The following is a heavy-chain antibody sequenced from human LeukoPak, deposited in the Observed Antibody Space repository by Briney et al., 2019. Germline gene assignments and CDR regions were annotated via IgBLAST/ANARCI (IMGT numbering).Heavy chain of an antibody. D-gene: IGHD3-9*01. CDR3: AREEDILTGYWV. CDR2: IYYSGST. CDR1: GGSISSGDYY. Sequence: SQTLSLTCTVSGGSISSGDYYWSWIRQPPGKGLEWIGYIYYSGSTYYNPSLKSRVTISVDTSKNQFSLKLSSVTAADTAVYYGAREEDILTGYWVWGQGTLVTVSS. V-gene: IGHV4-30-4*08. J-gene: IGHJ4*02.